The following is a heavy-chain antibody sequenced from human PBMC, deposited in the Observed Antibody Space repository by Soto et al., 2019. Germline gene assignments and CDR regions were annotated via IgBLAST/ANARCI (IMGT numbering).Heavy chain of an antibody. Sequence: QAQLVQSGAEVKKPGASVKVSCKASGYTFYSHSISWVRQAPGQGLEWMGRISADNGNTNYAQKFRGRVTMTTDTSTSTVYMELRNLRSDDTAVYYCARCIQQDYYYGMDGWGQGTTVTVSS. CDR2: ISADNGNT. CDR3: ARCIQQDYYYGMDG. D-gene: IGHD5-18*01. J-gene: IGHJ6*02. CDR1: GYTFYSHS. V-gene: IGHV1-18*01.